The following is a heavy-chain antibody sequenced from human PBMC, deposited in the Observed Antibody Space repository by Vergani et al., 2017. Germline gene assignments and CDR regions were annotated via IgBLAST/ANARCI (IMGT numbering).Heavy chain of an antibody. CDR2: IYYSGST. D-gene: IGHD6-6*01. CDR1: GCSISSYY. Sequence: QVQLQESGPGLVKPSETLSLTFTVSGCSISSYYWSWIRQPPGRGLEWIGYIYYSGSTNYNPSLQSRVTISVDTSKNQFSLKLSSVTAADTAVYYGARDGAYSSSYFDYWGQGTLVTVSS. CDR3: ARDGAYSSSYFDY. J-gene: IGHJ4*02. V-gene: IGHV4-59*01.